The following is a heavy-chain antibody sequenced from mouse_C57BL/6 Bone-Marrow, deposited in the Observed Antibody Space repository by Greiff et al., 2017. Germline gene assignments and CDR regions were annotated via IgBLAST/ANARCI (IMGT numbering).Heavy chain of an antibody. D-gene: IGHD2-3*01. CDR1: GYTFTDYY. CDR2: INPYNGGT. V-gene: IGHV1-19*01. Sequence: EVKLVESGPVLVKPGASVKMSCKASGYTFTDYYMNWVKQSHGKSLEWIGVINPYNGGTSYNQKFKGKATLTVDKSSSPAYMELNSLTSEDSSVYYCARSLYDGYYGAWFAYWGQGTLVTVSA. CDR3: ARSLYDGYYGAWFAY. J-gene: IGHJ3*01.